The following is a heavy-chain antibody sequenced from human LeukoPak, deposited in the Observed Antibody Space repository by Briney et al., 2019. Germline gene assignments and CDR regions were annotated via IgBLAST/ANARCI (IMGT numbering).Heavy chain of an antibody. V-gene: IGHV4-34*01. Sequence: PSETLSLTCAAYDGSLSGYDWTWIRQPPGKGLEWIGEIDHSGNTNYNPSLKSRVTISVDTSKNQFSLNLSSVTAADTAVYYCARVVAHFDYWGQGTLVTVSS. CDR2: IDHSGNT. D-gene: IGHD2-15*01. CDR1: DGSLSGYD. CDR3: ARVVAHFDY. J-gene: IGHJ4*02.